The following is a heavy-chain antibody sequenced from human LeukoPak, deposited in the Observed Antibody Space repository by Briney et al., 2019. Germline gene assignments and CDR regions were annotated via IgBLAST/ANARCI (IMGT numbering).Heavy chain of an antibody. V-gene: IGHV4-4*02. CDR2: IYHSGST. Sequence: SGTLSLTCAVSGGSISSSKWWSWVRQPPGKGLEWIGEIYHSGSTNYNPSLKSRVTISVDKSKNQFSLKLSSVTAADTAVYYCARQGLYSSSWYPTAYYYYYGMDVWGQGTTVTVSS. CDR1: GGSISSSKW. CDR3: ARQGLYSSSWYPTAYYYYYGMDV. J-gene: IGHJ6*02. D-gene: IGHD6-13*01.